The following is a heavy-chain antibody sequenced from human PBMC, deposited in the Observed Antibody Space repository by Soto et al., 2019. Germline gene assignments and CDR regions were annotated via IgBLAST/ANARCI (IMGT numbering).Heavy chain of an antibody. V-gene: IGHV4-39*01. D-gene: IGHD6-19*01. CDR3: SRRTGWYYFAS. CDR1: GDSISSSSYY. J-gene: IGHJ4*02. CDR2: IYYTGNT. Sequence: QLQLQESGPGLVKPSETLSLTCTVSGDSISSSSYYWGWIRQPPGKGLEWIGSIYYTGNTYYNPSRKSRAAISVDTSKSQFTLRLSSVTAADTAMYSCSRRTGWYYFASWGQGTLVTVSS.